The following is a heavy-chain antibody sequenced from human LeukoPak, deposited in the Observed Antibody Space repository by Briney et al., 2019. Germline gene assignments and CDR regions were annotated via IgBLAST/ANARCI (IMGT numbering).Heavy chain of an antibody. CDR1: GFTFSSYA. V-gene: IGHV3-23*01. J-gene: IGHJ4*02. D-gene: IGHD3-9*01. CDR3: AKGKGEYYDILTGGYFDY. CDR2: ISGSGGST. Sequence: PGGSLRLSCAASGFTFSSYAMSWVRQAPGKGLEWVPAISGSGGSTYYADSVKGRFTISRDNSKNTLYLQMNSLRAEDTAVYYCAKGKGEYYDILTGGYFDYWGQGTLVTVSS.